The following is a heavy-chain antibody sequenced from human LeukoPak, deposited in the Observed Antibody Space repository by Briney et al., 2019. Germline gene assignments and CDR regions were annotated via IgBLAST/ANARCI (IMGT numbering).Heavy chain of an antibody. CDR3: AETIFGVVTFYNWFDP. CDR1: GFTFSSYG. CDR2: IRYDGSNK. J-gene: IGHJ5*02. D-gene: IGHD3-3*01. V-gene: IGHV3-30*02. Sequence: GGSLRLSCAASGFTFSSYGMHWVRQAPGKGLEWVAFIRYDGSNKYYADSVKGRFTISRDNSKNTLYLQMNSLRAEDTAVYYCAETIFGVVTFYNWFDPWGQGTLVTVSS.